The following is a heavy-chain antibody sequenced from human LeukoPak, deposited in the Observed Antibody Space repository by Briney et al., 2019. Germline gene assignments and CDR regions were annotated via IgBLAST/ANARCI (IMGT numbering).Heavy chain of an antibody. Sequence: ASVKVSCKASGYTFTSYYMHWVRQAPGQGLEWMGIINPSGGNTSYAQKFQGRVTMTRDTSTSTVYMELSSLRSEDTAVYYCARDRNEDSSGYPPFDYWGQGTLVTVSS. CDR1: GYTFTSYY. D-gene: IGHD3-22*01. J-gene: IGHJ4*02. CDR3: ARDRNEDSSGYPPFDY. V-gene: IGHV1-46*01. CDR2: INPSGGNT.